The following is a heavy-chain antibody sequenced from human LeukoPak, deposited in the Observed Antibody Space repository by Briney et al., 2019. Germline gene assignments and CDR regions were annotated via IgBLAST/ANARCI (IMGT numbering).Heavy chain of an antibody. D-gene: IGHD3-10*01. CDR1: GFTLSSYA. CDR3: ARGRDYYGSGNYYNYYYYGMDV. V-gene: IGHV3-30-3*01. CDR2: ISYDEINE. Sequence: GRSLRLSCAASGFTLSSYAMHWVRQAPGKGLEWVAVISYDEINEYYADSVKGRFTISRDNSKNTLHLQMNSLRAEDTAVYYCARGRDYYGSGNYYNYYYYGMDVWGQGTTVTVSS. J-gene: IGHJ6*02.